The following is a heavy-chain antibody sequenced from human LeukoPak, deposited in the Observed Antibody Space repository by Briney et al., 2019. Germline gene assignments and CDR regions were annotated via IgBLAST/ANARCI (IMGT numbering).Heavy chain of an antibody. CDR3: AGGSSPYHYYGMDV. D-gene: IGHD6-6*01. CDR1: GFTFSSYG. CDR2: ISYDGSNK. J-gene: IGHJ6*02. V-gene: IGHV3-30*03. Sequence: GRSLRLSCAASGFTFSSYGMHWVRQAPGKGLEWVAVISYDGSNKYYADSVKGRFTISRDNSKNTLYLQMNSLRAEDTAVYYCAGGSSPYHYYGMDVWGQGTTVTVSS.